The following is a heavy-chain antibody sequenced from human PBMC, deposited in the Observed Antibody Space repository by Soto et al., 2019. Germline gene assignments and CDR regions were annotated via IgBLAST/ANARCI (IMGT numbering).Heavy chain of an antibody. CDR3: ARVLDEVDIVATIKGDAYFDY. J-gene: IGHJ4*02. CDR2: ISAYNGNT. D-gene: IGHD5-12*01. Sequence: ASVKVSCKASGYTFTSYGISWVRQAPGQGLEWMGWISAYNGNTNYAQKLQGRVTMTTDTSTSTAYMELRSLRSDDTAVYYCARVLDEVDIVATIKGDAYFDYWGQGTLVTVSS. CDR1: GYTFTSYG. V-gene: IGHV1-18*01.